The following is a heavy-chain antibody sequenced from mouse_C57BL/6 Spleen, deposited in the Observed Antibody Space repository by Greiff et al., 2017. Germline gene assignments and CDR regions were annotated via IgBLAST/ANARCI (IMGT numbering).Heavy chain of an antibody. CDR1: GYTFTNYW. J-gene: IGHJ3*01. CDR3: ARSEVLGGHYGPFAY. D-gene: IGHD1-1*01. Sequence: QVQLQQSGAELVRPGTSVKMSCKASGYTFTNYWIGWAKQRPGHGLEWIGDIYPGGGYTNYNEKFKGKATLTADKSSSTAYMQFSSLTSEDSAIYYCARSEVLGGHYGPFAYWGQGTLVTVSA. CDR2: IYPGGGYT. V-gene: IGHV1-63*01.